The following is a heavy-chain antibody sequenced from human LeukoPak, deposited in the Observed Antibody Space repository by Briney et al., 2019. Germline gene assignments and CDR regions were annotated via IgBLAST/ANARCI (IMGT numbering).Heavy chain of an antibody. V-gene: IGHV3-21*01. CDR3: ARDVYYYDSSGYYYSHYFDY. J-gene: IGHJ4*02. D-gene: IGHD3-22*01. CDR2: ISSSSSYI. Sequence: PGGSLRLSCAASGFTFSSYSMTWVRQAPGKGLEWVSSISSSSSYICYADSVKGRFTISRDNAKNSLYLQMNSLRAENTAVYYCARDVYYYDSSGYYYSHYFDYWGQGTLVTVSS. CDR1: GFTFSSYS.